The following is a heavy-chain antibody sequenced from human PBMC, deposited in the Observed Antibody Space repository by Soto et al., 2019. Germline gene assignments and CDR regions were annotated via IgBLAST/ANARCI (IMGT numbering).Heavy chain of an antibody. D-gene: IGHD3-9*01. CDR1: GGSISSSSYY. V-gene: IGHV4-39*01. J-gene: IGHJ3*02. CDR2: IYYSGST. Sequence: ETLSLTCTVSGGSISSSSYYWGWIRQPPGKGLEWIGSIYYSGSTYYNPSLKSRVTISVDTSKNQFSLKLSSVTAADTAVYYCARSFGVYFDILTGYYNSGAAFDIWGQGTMVTVSS. CDR3: ARSFGVYFDILTGYYNSGAAFDI.